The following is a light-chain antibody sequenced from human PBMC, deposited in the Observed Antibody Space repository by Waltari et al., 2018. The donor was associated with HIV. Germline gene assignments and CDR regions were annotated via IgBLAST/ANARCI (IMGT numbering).Light chain of an antibody. CDR3: AAWDDSLNGRV. V-gene: IGLV1-44*01. J-gene: IGLJ3*02. CDR2: NNN. CDR1: SSNIGSNT. Sequence: QSVLTQPPSASGTPGQRVTISCSGSSSNIGSNTVNWYQQLPGTAPKLLIYNNNQRPAGVPDRFCGSKSGTSASLASSGLQSEDEADYYCAAWDDSLNGRVFGGGTKLTVL.